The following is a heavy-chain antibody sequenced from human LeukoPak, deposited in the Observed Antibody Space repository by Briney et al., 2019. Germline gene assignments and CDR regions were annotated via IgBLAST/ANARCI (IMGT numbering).Heavy chain of an antibody. CDR3: ARSVAGGAYFDY. CDR2: IHSDGRST. CDR1: GFTFSTYW. D-gene: IGHD6-19*01. Sequence: GGSLRLSCAASGFTFSTYWMHWVRPPPGKGMVWVSRIHSDGRSTNYADSVKGRFTISRDNAKNTLYLQMNSLRAEDTAVYNCARSVAGGAYFDYWGQGTLVTVSS. V-gene: IGHV3-74*01. J-gene: IGHJ4*02.